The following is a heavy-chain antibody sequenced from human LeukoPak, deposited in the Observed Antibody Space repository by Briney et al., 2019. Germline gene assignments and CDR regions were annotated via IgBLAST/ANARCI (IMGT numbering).Heavy chain of an antibody. J-gene: IGHJ4*02. D-gene: IGHD3-16*01. CDR2: IYYSGST. V-gene: IGHV4-59*01. Sequence: SETLSPTCTVSGGSISSYYWSWIRQPPGKGLEWIGYIYYSGSTNYNPSLKSRVTISVDTSKNQFSLKLSSVTAADTAVYYCARFDVARYYFDYWGQGTLVTVSS. CDR1: GGSISSYY. CDR3: ARFDVARYYFDY.